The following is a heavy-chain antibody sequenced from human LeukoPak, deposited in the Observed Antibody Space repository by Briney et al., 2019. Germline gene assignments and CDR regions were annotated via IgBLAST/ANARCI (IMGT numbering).Heavy chain of an antibody. CDR3: ARETSQKGAHYMDV. J-gene: IGHJ6*03. CDR2: IYYSGST. CDR1: GGSITSYY. D-gene: IGHD3-16*01. V-gene: IGHV4-59*01. Sequence: PSETLSLTCTVSGGSITSYYWSWIRQPPGKGLEWIGYIYYSGSTNYNPSLKSRVTISVDTSKNQFSLKLRSVTAADTAVYYCARETSQKGAHYMDVWGKGTTVTISS.